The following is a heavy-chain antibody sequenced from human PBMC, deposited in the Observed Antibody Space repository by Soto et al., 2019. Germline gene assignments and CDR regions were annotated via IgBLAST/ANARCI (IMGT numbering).Heavy chain of an antibody. CDR2: ITPSRGYT. D-gene: IGHD2-2*02. CDR1: GFTFGSFA. Sequence: EVQLLESGGTLMQPGGSLTVSCGASGFTFGSFAMTWVRQAPGKGLEWVSTITPSRGYTYYADSVKGRFTTSRDNSNNTLYLQMSSLRVEDTAVYYCAKAYGGNTAARYFDFWGQGILVTVSS. V-gene: IGHV3-23*01. J-gene: IGHJ4*02. CDR3: AKAYGGNTAARYFDF.